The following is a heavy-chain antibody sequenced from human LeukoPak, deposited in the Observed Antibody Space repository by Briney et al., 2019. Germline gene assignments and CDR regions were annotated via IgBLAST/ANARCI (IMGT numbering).Heavy chain of an antibody. Sequence: PGGSLRLSCVASGFTFSSYGMHWVRQAPGKGLEWVAFIRYDGSNKYYADSVKGRFTISRDNSKNTLHLQMNSLRAEDTAVYYCARHFRGYNDYWGQGTLVTVSS. CDR1: GFTFSSYG. J-gene: IGHJ4*02. CDR2: IRYDGSNK. CDR3: ARHFRGYNDY. V-gene: IGHV3-30*02. D-gene: IGHD5-18*01.